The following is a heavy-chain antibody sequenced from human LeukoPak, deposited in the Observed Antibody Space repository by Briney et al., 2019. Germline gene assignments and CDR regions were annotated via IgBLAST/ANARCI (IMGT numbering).Heavy chain of an antibody. CDR1: GGSFSGYY. V-gene: IGHV4-34*01. CDR2: INHSGST. CDR3: RSSSSSGFDY. J-gene: IGHJ4*02. D-gene: IGHD6-6*01. Sequence: SETLSLTCAVYGGSFSGYYWSWLRQPPGKGLEWIEEINHSGSTNYNPSLKSRVTISVDTSKNQFSLKLSSVTAADTAVYYCRSSSSSGFDYWGQGTLVTVSS.